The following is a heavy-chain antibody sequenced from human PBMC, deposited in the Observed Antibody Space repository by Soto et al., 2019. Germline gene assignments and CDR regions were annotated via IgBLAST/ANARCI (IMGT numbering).Heavy chain of an antibody. Sequence: EVQLLESGGGLVQPGGSLRLSCAASGFTFSSYAMSWVRQAPGKGLEWVSAISGSGGSTYYADSVKGRFTISRDNSKNTLYLQMNSLRAEDTAVYYCANLAYCGGDCYFGAFDIWGQGTMVTVSS. D-gene: IGHD2-21*02. J-gene: IGHJ3*02. CDR3: ANLAYCGGDCYFGAFDI. V-gene: IGHV3-23*01. CDR2: ISGSGGST. CDR1: GFTFSSYA.